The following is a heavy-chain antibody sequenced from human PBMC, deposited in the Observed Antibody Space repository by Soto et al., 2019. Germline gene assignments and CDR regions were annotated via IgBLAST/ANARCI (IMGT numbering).Heavy chain of an antibody. V-gene: IGHV1-69*13. CDR3: ANAVTHLQLYFDY. D-gene: IGHD1-1*01. Sequence: SVKVSFKASGGTFSSYAISWVRQAPGQGLEWMGGIIPIFGTANYAQKFQGRITITADESTSTAYMELSSLRSEDTAVYYCANAVTHLQLYFDYWGQGTLVTVSS. CDR2: IIPIFGTA. CDR1: GGTFSSYA. J-gene: IGHJ4*02.